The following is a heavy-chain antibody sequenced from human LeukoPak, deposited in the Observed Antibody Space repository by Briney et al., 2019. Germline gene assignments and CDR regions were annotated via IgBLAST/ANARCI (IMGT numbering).Heavy chain of an antibody. CDR1: GGSISSGGYS. J-gene: IGHJ4*02. V-gene: IGHV4-30-2*01. D-gene: IGHD6-13*01. Sequence: SETLSLTCAVSGGSISSGGYSWSWIRQPPGKGLGWIGYIYDSGSSFYSPSFKSRVTMSVDTSKNQFSLNLRSVTAADTAVYYCARGIAAGRFDYWGQGTLVTVSS. CDR3: ARGIAAGRFDY. CDR2: IYDSGSS.